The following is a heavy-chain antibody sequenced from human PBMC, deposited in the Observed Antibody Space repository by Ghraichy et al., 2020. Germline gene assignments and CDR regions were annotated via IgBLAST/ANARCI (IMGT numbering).Heavy chain of an antibody. CDR2: VYYSGST. Sequence: SQTLSLTCTVSGGSISGFYWSWIRQPPGKGLEWIGYVYYSGSTSYNPSLNSRVTISVDTSKNQFSLKLSSVTAADTAVYYCARRGSAAYPFDYWGQGTLVTVSS. D-gene: IGHD2-15*01. CDR3: ARRGSAAYPFDY. J-gene: IGHJ4*02. V-gene: IGHV4-59*01. CDR1: GGSISGFY.